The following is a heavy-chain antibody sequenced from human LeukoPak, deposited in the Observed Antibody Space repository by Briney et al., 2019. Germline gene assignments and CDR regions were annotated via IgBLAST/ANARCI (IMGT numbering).Heavy chain of an antibody. CDR1: GGTSSSYT. J-gene: IGHJ3*02. CDR2: IIPIDGVE. V-gene: IGHV1-69*02. D-gene: IGHD2-8*01. CDR3: ARALECTNGVCFGDDAFDI. Sequence: SVKVSCKASGGTSSSYTINWVRQAPGQGLEWVGRIIPIDGVENYAQKFQGRVTITADKLTSTAYMELSSLRSEDTAVYYCARALECTNGVCFGDDAFDIWGQGTMVTVSS.